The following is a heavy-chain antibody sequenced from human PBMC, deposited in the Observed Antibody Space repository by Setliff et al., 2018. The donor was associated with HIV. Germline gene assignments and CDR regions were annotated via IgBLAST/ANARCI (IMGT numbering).Heavy chain of an antibody. CDR3: ARRPEVQLWLSLFATPDYYFDY. D-gene: IGHD5-18*01. CDR1: GYTFTSYG. CDR2: ISAYNGNT. Sequence: ASVKVSCKASGYTFTSYGISWVRQAPGQGLEWMGWISAYNGNTDYAQKLQGRVTMTTDTSTSTAYMELRSLRSDDTAVYYCARRPEVQLWLSLFATPDYYFDYWGQGTLVTVSS. J-gene: IGHJ4*02. V-gene: IGHV1-18*01.